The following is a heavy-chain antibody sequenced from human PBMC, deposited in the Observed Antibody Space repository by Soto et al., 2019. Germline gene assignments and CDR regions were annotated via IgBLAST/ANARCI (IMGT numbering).Heavy chain of an antibody. CDR2: NIPIFGTA. V-gene: IGHV1-69*13. CDR3: ARDPERGYIGVA. Sequence: SVKVSCKASVGTFSSYASSWVRQAPGQGLEWMGGNIPIFGTANYAQKFQGRVTITADESTSTAYMELSSLRAEDTAVYYCARDPERGYIGVAWGLGTLVTVS. D-gene: IGHD5-12*01. CDR1: VGTFSSYA. J-gene: IGHJ4*02.